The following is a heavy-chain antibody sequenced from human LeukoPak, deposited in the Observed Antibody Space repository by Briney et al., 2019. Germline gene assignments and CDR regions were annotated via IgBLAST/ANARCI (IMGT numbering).Heavy chain of an antibody. CDR3: AREDDYGDYTPGRDI. V-gene: IGHV3-30*02. D-gene: IGHD4-17*01. CDR1: GFSFSTYG. CDR2: IWYDGSNK. J-gene: IGHJ3*02. Sequence: PGGSLRLSCAASGFSFSTYGMHWVRQAPGKGLEWVALIWYDGSNKYYADSVKGRFTISRDNSKNTLYLQMNSLRAEDTAVYCCAREDDYGDYTPGRDIWGQGTMVTVSS.